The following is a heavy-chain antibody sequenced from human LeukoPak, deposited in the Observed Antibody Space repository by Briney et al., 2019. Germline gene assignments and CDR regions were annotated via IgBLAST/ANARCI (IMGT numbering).Heavy chain of an antibody. CDR1: GFTFTSYA. Sequence: KTGGSLRLSCEASGFTFTSYAMNWVRQAPGKGLEWVSAISSSRGMIYYADSVKGRFTISRDNAKNSLYLQMNSLRAEDTAVYYCAREVGAPGWFDPWGQGTLVTVSS. J-gene: IGHJ5*02. CDR2: ISSSRGMI. CDR3: AREVGAPGWFDP. D-gene: IGHD1-26*01. V-gene: IGHV3-21*01.